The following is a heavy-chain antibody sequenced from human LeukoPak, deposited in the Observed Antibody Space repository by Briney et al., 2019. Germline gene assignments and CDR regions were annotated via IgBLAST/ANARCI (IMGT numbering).Heavy chain of an antibody. CDR2: IYYSGST. CDR1: GDSISSSSYY. CDR3: ARVLPQWLARYYFDY. V-gene: IGHV4-39*01. J-gene: IGHJ4*02. D-gene: IGHD6-19*01. Sequence: PSETPSLTCTVSGDSISSSSYYWGRIRQPPGKGLEWIGTIYYSGSTYYNPSLESRVTISIDTSKNQFSLKLNSVTAADTAVYYCARVLPQWLARYYFDYWGQGSLVTVSS.